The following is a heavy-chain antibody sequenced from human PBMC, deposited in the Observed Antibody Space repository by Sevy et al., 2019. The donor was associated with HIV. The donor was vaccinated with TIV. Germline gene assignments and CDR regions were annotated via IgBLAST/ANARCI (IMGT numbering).Heavy chain of an antibody. Sequence: GGSLRLSCTASGFTFGDYCMSWVRQAPGKGLEWVAFLKSDVYGGTGDHAASVRGRFVISRDDSKTIAYLQMNDRKTEDTGVYYCTRWKAAQSIFDYWGQGALVTVSS. CDR1: GFTFGDYC. CDR2: LKSDVYGGTG. J-gene: IGHJ4*02. D-gene: IGHD6-13*01. V-gene: IGHV3-49*04. CDR3: TRWKAAQSIFDY.